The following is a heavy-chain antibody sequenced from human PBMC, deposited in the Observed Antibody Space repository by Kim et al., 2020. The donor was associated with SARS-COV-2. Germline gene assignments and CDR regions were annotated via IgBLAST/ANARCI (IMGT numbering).Heavy chain of an antibody. J-gene: IGHJ6*03. D-gene: IGHD2-8*02. CDR2: ISSSSSTI. V-gene: IGHV3-48*02. CDR1: GFTFSSYS. Sequence: GGSLRLSCAASGFTFSSYSMNWVRQAPGKGLEWVSYISSSSSTIYYADSVKGRFTISRDNAKNSLYLQMNSQRDEDTAVYYCARRYCTGGVCSILAYYYYYMDVWGKETTVTISS. CDR3: ARRYCTGGVCSILAYYYYYMDV.